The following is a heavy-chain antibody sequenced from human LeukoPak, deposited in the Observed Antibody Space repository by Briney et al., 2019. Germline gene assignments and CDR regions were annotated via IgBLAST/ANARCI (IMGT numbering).Heavy chain of an antibody. J-gene: IGHJ4*02. CDR1: GYTFTNYA. Sequence: GASVKVSCKASGYTFTNYAMHWVRQAPGQSFEWMGWINAGNGNTKYSQKFQGRVTITRDASASTAYMELSSLTSEDTAVYYCAAYGSGTYELDYWGQGTLVAVSS. CDR3: AAYGSGTYELDY. CDR2: INAGNGNT. D-gene: IGHD3-10*01. V-gene: IGHV1-3*01.